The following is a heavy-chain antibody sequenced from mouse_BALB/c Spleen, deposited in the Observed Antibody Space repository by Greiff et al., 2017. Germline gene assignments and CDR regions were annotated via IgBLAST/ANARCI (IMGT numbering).Heavy chain of an antibody. CDR2: INPYYGST. J-gene: IGHJ2*01. Sequence: EVQLQQTGPELVKPGASVKISCKASGYSFTDYIMLWVKQSHGKSLEWIGNINPYYGSTSYNLKFKGKATLTVDKSSSTAYMQLNSLTSEDSAVYYCARRDDAFDYWGQGTTLTVSS. CDR1: GYSFTDYI. D-gene: IGHD2-14*01. CDR3: ARRDDAFDY. V-gene: IGHV1-39*01.